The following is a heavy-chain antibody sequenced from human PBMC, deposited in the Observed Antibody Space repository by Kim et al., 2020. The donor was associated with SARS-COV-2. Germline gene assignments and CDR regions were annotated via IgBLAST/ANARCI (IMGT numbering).Heavy chain of an antibody. J-gene: IGHJ6*03. CDR2: IYSGGST. CDR1: GFTVSSNY. V-gene: IGHV3-53*04. CDR3: ARDGRYSSSRGGYYYYYYYMDV. Sequence: GGSLRLSCAASGFTVSSNYMSWVRQAPGKGLEWVSVIYSGGSTYYADSVKGRFTISRHNSKNTLYLQMNSLRAEDTAVYYCARDGRYSSSRGGYYYYYYYMDVWGKGTTVTVSS. D-gene: IGHD6-13*01.